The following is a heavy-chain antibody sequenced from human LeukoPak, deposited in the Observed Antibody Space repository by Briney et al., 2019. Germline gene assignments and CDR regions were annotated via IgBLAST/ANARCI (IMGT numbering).Heavy chain of an antibody. CDR2: INSDGSST. D-gene: IGHD6-13*01. J-gene: IGHJ4*02. CDR3: ARVWGDSSTWFFDY. CDR1: GFTFSSYW. Sequence: QPGGSLRLSCAASGFTFSSYWMHWVRQAPGKGLVWVSRINSDGSSTTYADSGKGRFTISRDNAKNTLCLQMNSLRAEDTAVYYCARVWGDSSTWFFDYWGQGTLVTVSS. V-gene: IGHV3-74*01.